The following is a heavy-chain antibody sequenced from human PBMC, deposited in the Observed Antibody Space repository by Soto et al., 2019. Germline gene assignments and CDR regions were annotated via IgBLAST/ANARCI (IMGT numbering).Heavy chain of an antibody. CDR3: ARGGDSSGYFWFDP. J-gene: IGHJ5*02. CDR2: IYHSGST. Sequence: QLQLQESGSGLVKPSQTLSLTCAVSGGSISSGGYSWSWIRQPPGKGLEWIGYIYHSGSTYYNPSLKSRVTISVDRSKNQFSLKLSSVSAADTAVYYCARGGDSSGYFWFDPWGQGTLVTVSS. D-gene: IGHD3-22*01. V-gene: IGHV4-30-2*01. CDR1: GGSISSGGYS.